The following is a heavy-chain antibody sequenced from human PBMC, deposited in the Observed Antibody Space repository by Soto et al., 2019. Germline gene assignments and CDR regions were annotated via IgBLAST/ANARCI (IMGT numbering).Heavy chain of an antibody. V-gene: IGHV3-30*18. CDR2: ISFDGSNK. Sequence: QVQLVESGGGVVQPGRPLRLSCAASGFTFSTCGMQWVRQAPGKGLEWVALISFDGSNKYYADSVKGRFTISRDNSKNTLYLQMTSLRAEDSAVYSCAKGADTGTYSSIDYGGQGTLVTVAS. J-gene: IGHJ4*02. CDR1: GFTFSTCG. D-gene: IGHD1-26*01. CDR3: AKGADTGTYSSIDY.